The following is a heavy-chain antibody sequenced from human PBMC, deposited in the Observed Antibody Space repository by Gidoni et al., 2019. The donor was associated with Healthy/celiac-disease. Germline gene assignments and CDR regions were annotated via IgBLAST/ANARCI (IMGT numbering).Heavy chain of an antibody. CDR2: IYYSGST. CDR3: ARDVRSSSWALFDY. CDR1: GGSSSSYY. J-gene: IGHJ4*02. Sequence: QVQLQESGPGLVKPSETLSLTCTVSGGSSSSYYRSWIRQPPGKGLEWIGYIYYSGSTNYNPSLKSRVTISVDTSKNQFSLKLSSVTAADTAVYYCARDVRSSSWALFDYWGQGTLVTVSS. V-gene: IGHV4-59*01. D-gene: IGHD6-13*01.